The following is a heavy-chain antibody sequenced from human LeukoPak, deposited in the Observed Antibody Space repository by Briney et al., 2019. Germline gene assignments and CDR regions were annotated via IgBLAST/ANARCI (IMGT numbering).Heavy chain of an antibody. CDR3: ASHARGEDGYNYGTY. CDR1: GFTFSSYG. CDR2: IRYDGSNK. Sequence: GGSLRLSCAASGFTFSSYGMHWVRQAPGKGLEWVAFIRYDGSNKYYADSVKGRFTISRDNAKSSLYLQMNSLRAEDTAVYYCASHARGEDGYNYGTYWGQGTLVTVSS. D-gene: IGHD5-24*01. J-gene: IGHJ4*02. V-gene: IGHV3-30*02.